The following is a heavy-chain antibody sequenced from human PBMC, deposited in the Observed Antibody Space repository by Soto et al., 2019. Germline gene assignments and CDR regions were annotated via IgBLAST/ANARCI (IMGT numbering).Heavy chain of an antibody. D-gene: IGHD6-13*01. Sequence: EVQLVESWGGLVKPGGSLRLSCAASGFTFSSYSMNWVRQAPGKGLEWDASISSSSSYIYYADSVKGRFTISRDNAKNSLYLQMNSLRAENTAVYYYAAAAGTGGDYWCQGTLVTVS. CDR1: GFTFSSYS. CDR3: AAAAGTGGDY. J-gene: IGHJ4*02. V-gene: IGHV3-21*01. CDR2: ISSSSSYI.